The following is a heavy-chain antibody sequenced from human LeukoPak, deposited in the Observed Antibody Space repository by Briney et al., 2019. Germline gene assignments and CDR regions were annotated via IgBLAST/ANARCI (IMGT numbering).Heavy chain of an antibody. J-gene: IGHJ4*02. CDR1: GFTFSSYA. CDR2: ISSNGGST. CDR3: TRVRGYDFDF. Sequence: GGSLRLSCSASGFTFSSYAMHWVRQAPGKGLEYVSAISSNGGSTYYADSVKGRFTISRDNSKNTLYLQMNSLRAEDTAVYYCTRVRGYDFDFWGQGTLVTVSS. V-gene: IGHV3-64*04. D-gene: IGHD5-12*01.